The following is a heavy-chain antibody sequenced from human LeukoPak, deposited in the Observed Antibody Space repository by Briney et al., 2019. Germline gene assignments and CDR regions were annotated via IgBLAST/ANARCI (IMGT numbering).Heavy chain of an antibody. D-gene: IGHD6-6*01. CDR3: ATGGAIAARPEALYFDY. J-gene: IGHJ4*02. CDR1: GYTLTELS. V-gene: IGHV1-24*01. CDR2: FDPEDGET. Sequence: ASVKVSCKVSGYTLTELSRHWVRQAPGKGLEWMGGFDPEDGETIYAQKFQGRVTMTEDTSTDTAYMELSSLRSEDTAVYYCATGGAIAARPEALYFDYWGQGTLVTVSS.